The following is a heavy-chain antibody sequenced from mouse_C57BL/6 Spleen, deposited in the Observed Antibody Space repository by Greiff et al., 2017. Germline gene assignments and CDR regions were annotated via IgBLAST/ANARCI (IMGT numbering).Heavy chain of an antibody. J-gene: IGHJ2*01. D-gene: IGHD1-1*01. CDR1: GYSITSGYY. Sequence: DVQLQESGPGLVKPSQSLSLTCSVTGYSITSGYYWNWIRQFPGNKLEWMGYISYDGSNNYNPSLKNRISITRDTSKNQFFLKLNSVTTEDTATYYCARDYYGSREYYFDYWGQGTTLTVSS. V-gene: IGHV3-6*01. CDR3: ARDYYGSREYYFDY. CDR2: ISYDGSN.